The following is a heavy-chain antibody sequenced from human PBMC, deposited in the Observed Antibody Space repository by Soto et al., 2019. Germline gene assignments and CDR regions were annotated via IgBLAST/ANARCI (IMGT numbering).Heavy chain of an antibody. J-gene: IGHJ4*02. CDR2: IWYDGSNK. CDR3: AREPGVAGYFDY. CDR1: GFTFSSYG. V-gene: IGHV3-33*01. D-gene: IGHD6-19*01. Sequence: QVQLVESGGGVVQPGRSLRLSCAASGFTFSSYGMHWVRQAPGKGLEWVAVIWYDGSNKYYADSVKGRFTISRDNSKNTLYLQMNNLRAEDTAVYYCAREPGVAGYFDYWGQGTLVTVSS.